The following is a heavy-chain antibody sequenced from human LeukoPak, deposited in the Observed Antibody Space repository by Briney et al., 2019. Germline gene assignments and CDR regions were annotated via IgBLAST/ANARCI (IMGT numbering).Heavy chain of an antibody. Sequence: PGRSLRISCAASGFTFSSYGMHWVRQAPGKGLGWVAFIRYDGSNKYYADSVKGRFTISRDNSKNTLYLQMNSLRAEDTAVYYCAEELRYFDWLSPFDYWGQGTLVTVSS. CDR3: AEELRYFDWLSPFDY. CDR2: IRYDGSNK. J-gene: IGHJ4*02. CDR1: GFTFSSYG. V-gene: IGHV3-30*02. D-gene: IGHD3-9*01.